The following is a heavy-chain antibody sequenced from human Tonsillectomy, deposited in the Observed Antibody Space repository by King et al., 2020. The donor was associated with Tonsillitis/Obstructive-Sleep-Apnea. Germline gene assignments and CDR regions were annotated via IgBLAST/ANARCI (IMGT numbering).Heavy chain of an antibody. V-gene: IGHV3-48*03. D-gene: IGHD2-2*02. CDR3: ARAARDIPWAIDTRFDY. J-gene: IGHJ4*02. Sequence: VQLVESGGGLVQPGGSLRLSCAASGFIFSSYEMNWVRQAPGKGLEWVSYISSSGRTIYYADSMKGRFTISRDNAKNSLYLQMNSLRAEDTAVYYCARAARDIPWAIDTRFDYWGQGTLVTVSS. CDR1: GFIFSSYE. CDR2: ISSSGRTI.